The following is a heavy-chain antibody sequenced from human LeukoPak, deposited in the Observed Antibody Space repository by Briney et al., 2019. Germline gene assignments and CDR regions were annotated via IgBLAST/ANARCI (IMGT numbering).Heavy chain of an antibody. CDR1: GYTFTSYY. J-gene: IGHJ5*02. Sequence: ASVKVSCKASGYTFTSYYMHWVRQAPGQGLEWMGIINPSGGSTSYAQKFQGRVTMTRDMSTSTVYMELSSLRPEDTAVYYCARDRGGGLIDPWGQGTLVTVSS. V-gene: IGHV1-46*01. D-gene: IGHD3-16*01. CDR2: INPSGGST. CDR3: ARDRGGGLIDP.